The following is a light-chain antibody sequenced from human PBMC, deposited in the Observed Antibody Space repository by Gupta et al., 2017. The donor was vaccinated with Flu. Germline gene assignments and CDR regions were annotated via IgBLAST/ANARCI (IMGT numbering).Light chain of an antibody. CDR3: CSYAFDNTYV. Sequence: QSALTHPPSVSGSPGQSHTIPCTGTRSDLGGYTLVSWYQQHPGKAPKVMIYEESKRPSGASNRFSGSKSGNTASLTIAGLQAEDEGDYYCCSYAFDNTYVLGSGTKVTVL. J-gene: IGLJ1*01. CDR1: RSDLGGYTL. V-gene: IGLV2-23*01. CDR2: EES.